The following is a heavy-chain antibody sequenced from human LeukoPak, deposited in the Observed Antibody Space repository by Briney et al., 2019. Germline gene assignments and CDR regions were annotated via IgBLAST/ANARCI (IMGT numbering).Heavy chain of an antibody. V-gene: IGHV1-3*03. CDR1: GYTFTSYA. D-gene: IGHD6-19*01. Sequence: ASVTVSCKASGYTFTSYAMHWVRQAPGQRLEWMGWINAGNGNTKYSQEFQGRVTITRDTSASTAYMELSSLRSEDMAVYYCAREIRIAVAGNYYYYMDVWGKGTTVTVSS. J-gene: IGHJ6*03. CDR2: INAGNGNT. CDR3: AREIRIAVAGNYYYYMDV.